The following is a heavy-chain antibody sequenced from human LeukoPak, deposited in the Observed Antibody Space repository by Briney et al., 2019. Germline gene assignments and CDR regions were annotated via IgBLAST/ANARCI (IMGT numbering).Heavy chain of an antibody. Sequence: ASVKVSCKASGYTFIGCYMHWVRQAPGQGLEWMGRINPKSGGTNYAQKFQDRVTMTRDTSINTAYMELSSLRSDDTAVYYCAIVSGNYFLDYWGQGTLVIVSS. CDR2: INPKSGGT. J-gene: IGHJ4*02. CDR3: AIVSGNYFLDY. CDR1: GYTFIGCY. D-gene: IGHD1-26*01. V-gene: IGHV1-2*06.